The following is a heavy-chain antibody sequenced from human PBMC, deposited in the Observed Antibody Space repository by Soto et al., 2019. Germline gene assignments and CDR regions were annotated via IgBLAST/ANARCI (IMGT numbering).Heavy chain of an antibody. CDR3: AHSPVGCSSTSCYGGGVTWFDP. CDR2: IYWDDDK. CDR1: GFSLSTSGVG. J-gene: IGHJ5*02. V-gene: IGHV2-5*02. Sequence: SGPTLVKPTPTLTLTCTFSGFSLSTSGVGVGWIRQPPGKALEWLALIYWDDDKRYSPSLKSRLTITKDTSKNQVVLTMTNMDPVDTATYYCAHSPVGCSSTSCYGGGVTWFDPWGQGTLVTVSS. D-gene: IGHD2-2*01.